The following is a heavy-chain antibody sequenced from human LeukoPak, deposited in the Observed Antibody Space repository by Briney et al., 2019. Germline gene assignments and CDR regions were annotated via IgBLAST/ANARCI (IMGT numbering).Heavy chain of an antibody. Sequence: PGGSLRLSCAASGFTFSSYDMHWVRQATGKGLEWVSAIGTAGDTYYPGSVKGRFTISRESAKNSLYLQMNSLRAGDTAVYYCARETREGYFDYWGQGTLVTVSS. CDR1: GFTFSSYD. CDR3: ARETREGYFDY. CDR2: IGTAGDT. J-gene: IGHJ4*02. D-gene: IGHD1-26*01. V-gene: IGHV3-13*01.